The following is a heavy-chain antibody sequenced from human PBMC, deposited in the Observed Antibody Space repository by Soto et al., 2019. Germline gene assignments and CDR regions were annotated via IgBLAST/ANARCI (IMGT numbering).Heavy chain of an antibody. CDR3: ARDPVIRYCSGGSCYRNWFDH. CDR1: VGTFSSYA. J-gene: IGHJ5*02. Sequence: SVKVSCKASVGTFSSYAISWVRQAPGQGLEWMGGIIPIFGTANYAQKFQGRVTITADESTSTAYMELSSLRSEDTAVYYCARDPVIRYCSGGSCYRNWFDHWGQGTPVTVSS. CDR2: IIPIFGTA. D-gene: IGHD2-15*01. V-gene: IGHV1-69*13.